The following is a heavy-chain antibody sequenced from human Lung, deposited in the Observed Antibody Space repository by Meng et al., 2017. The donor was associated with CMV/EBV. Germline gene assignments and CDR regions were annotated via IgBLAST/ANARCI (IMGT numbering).Heavy chain of an antibody. Sequence: GESLKISCAASGFTFKTFTMSWVRQAPGRGLEWVSSINPDSDYIQSADSLKGRFTISRDNAKNSLYLRMSGLRVEDTAVYYCARDQEGTRIPSPIHYVLDVWGQGXTVTVSS. CDR2: INPDSDYI. J-gene: IGHJ6*02. CDR3: ARDQEGTRIPSPIHYVLDV. V-gene: IGHV3-21*06. D-gene: IGHD4-17*01. CDR1: GFTFKTFT.